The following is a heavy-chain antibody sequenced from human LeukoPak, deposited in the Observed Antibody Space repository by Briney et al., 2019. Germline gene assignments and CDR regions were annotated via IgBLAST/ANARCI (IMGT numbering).Heavy chain of an antibody. J-gene: IGHJ4*02. CDR2: IHYSGST. CDR3: ARSGGVRGHYFDS. V-gene: IGHV4-30-4*08. D-gene: IGHD3-10*01. CDR1: GGSITSGDSF. Sequence: SETLSLTCTVSGGSITSGDSFWSWIRQPPGKGREWIAYIHYSGSTYYNPSLKSRVSISVDTSKNQFSLKLSSVSAADTAVYHCARSGGVRGHYFDSWGQGTLVTVSS.